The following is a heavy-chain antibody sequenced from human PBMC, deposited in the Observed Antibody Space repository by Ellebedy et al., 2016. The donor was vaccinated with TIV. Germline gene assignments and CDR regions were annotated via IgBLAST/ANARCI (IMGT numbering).Heavy chain of an antibody. J-gene: IGHJ4*02. CDR2: VSGGGDTA. V-gene: IGHV3-23*01. CDR3: AREISCPPACSYRSTFDY. CDR1: GFTFGSYG. D-gene: IGHD2-2*01. Sequence: GESLKISXAASGFTFGSYGMTWVRQAPGKGLEWVSIVSGGGDTAHYADSVKGRFTISRDNSKNTLYLQMNSLRAEDTAVYYCAREISCPPACSYRSTFDYWGQGALVTVSS.